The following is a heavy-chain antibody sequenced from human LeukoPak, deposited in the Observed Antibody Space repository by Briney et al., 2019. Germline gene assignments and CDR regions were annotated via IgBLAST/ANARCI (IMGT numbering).Heavy chain of an antibody. CDR1: GGSISSYY. D-gene: IGHD2-2*01. J-gene: IGHJ4*02. Sequence: SETLSLTCTVSGGSISSYYWSWIRQPPGKGLEWIGYIYYSGSTNYNPSLKSRVTISVDTSKNQFSLKLSSVTAADTAVCYCASTSDTGDYWGQGTLVTVSS. CDR2: IYYSGST. CDR3: ASTSDTGDY. V-gene: IGHV4-59*08.